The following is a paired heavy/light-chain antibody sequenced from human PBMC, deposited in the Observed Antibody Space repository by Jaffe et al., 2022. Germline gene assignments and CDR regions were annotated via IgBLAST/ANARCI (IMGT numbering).Heavy chain of an antibody. CDR3: ARIFGSGSYYRYYFDY. CDR2: MYYSGST. Sequence: QVQLQESGPGLVKPSETLSLTCTVSGGSISTHYWTWIRQPPGKGLEWIAYMYYSGSTNYNPSLKSRVTISGDTSKNQFSLTLSSVTAADTAVYYCARIFGSGSYYRYYFDYWGQGTLVTVSS. J-gene: IGHJ4*02. V-gene: IGHV4-59*11. CDR1: GGSISTHY. D-gene: IGHD3-10*01.
Light chain of an antibody. CDR1: SSNIGNNA. CDR2: YDD. V-gene: IGLV1-36*01. Sequence: QSVLTQPPSVSEAPRQRVTISCSGSSSNIGNNAVNWYQQLPGKAPKLLIYYDDLLPSGVSDRFSGSKSGTSASLAISGLQSEDEADYYCAAWDDRLNGVVFGGGTKLTVL. CDR3: AAWDDRLNGVV. J-gene: IGLJ2*01.